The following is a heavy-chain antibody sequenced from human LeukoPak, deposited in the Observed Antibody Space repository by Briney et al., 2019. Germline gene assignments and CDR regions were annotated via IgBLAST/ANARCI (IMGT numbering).Heavy chain of an antibody. D-gene: IGHD2-21*01. CDR1: GGSISSYY. V-gene: IGHV4-59*01. CDR3: ARWSFLWYYGMDV. Sequence: SETQSLTCTVSGGSISSYYWSWIRQPPGKGLEWIGYIYYSGSTNYNPSLKSRVTISVDTSKNQFSLKLSSVTAADTAVYYCARWSFLWYYGMDVWGQGTTVTVSS. CDR2: IYYSGST. J-gene: IGHJ6*02.